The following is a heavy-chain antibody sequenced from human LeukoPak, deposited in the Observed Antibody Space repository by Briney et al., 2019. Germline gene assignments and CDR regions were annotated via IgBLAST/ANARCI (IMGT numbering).Heavy chain of an antibody. Sequence: SVKVSCKASGGTFSSYVISWVRQAPGQGLEWMGGIIPLFGTANYAQKFQGRVTITADESTSTAYMELRSLRSEDTAGYYGARYYSGWYYFDYWGQGTLVTVSS. CDR1: GGTFSSYV. CDR3: ARYYSGWYYFDY. J-gene: IGHJ4*02. CDR2: IIPLFGTA. D-gene: IGHD6-19*01. V-gene: IGHV1-69*01.